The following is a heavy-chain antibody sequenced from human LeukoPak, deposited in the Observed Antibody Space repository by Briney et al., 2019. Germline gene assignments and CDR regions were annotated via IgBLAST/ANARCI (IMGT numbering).Heavy chain of an antibody. CDR1: GYTFTSYG. Sequence: ASVKVSCKASGYTFTSYGISWVRQAPGQGLEWMGWISAYNGNTSYAQKLQGRVTMTEDTSTDTAYMELSSLRSEDTAVYYCARSRTAMDPRGGFDYWGQGTLVTVSS. CDR2: ISAYNGNT. D-gene: IGHD5-18*01. CDR3: ARSRTAMDPRGGFDY. V-gene: IGHV1-18*01. J-gene: IGHJ4*02.